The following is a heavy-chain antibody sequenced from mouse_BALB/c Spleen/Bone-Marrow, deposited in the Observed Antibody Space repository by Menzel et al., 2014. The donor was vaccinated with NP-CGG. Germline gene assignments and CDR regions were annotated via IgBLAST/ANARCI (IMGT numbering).Heavy chain of an antibody. Sequence: EVKLMESGGGLVKPGGSLKLSCAASGFTFSSYAMSWVRQTPEKRLEWVASISSGGSTYYPDGVKGRFTISRDNARNILYLQMSSLRSEDTAMYYCARGGFRGLDYWGQGTTLTVSS. CDR1: GFTFSSYA. J-gene: IGHJ2*01. CDR3: ARGGFRGLDY. CDR2: ISSGGST. V-gene: IGHV5-6-5*01.